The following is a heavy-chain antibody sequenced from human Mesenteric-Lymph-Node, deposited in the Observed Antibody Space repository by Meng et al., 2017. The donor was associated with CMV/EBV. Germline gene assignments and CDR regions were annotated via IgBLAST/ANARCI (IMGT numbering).Heavy chain of an antibody. Sequence: SETLSLTCAVSGGSISSSNWWSWVRQPPGKGLEWIGSIYYSGSTYYNPSLKSRVTISVDTSKNQFSLKLSSVTAADTAVYYCARDLITMVRAANWFDPWGQGTLVTVSS. J-gene: IGHJ5*02. V-gene: IGHV4-4*02. D-gene: IGHD3-10*01. CDR1: GGSISSSNW. CDR3: ARDLITMVRAANWFDP. CDR2: IYYSGST.